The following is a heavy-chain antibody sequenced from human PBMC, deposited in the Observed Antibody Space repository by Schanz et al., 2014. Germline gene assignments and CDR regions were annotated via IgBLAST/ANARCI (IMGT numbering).Heavy chain of an antibody. J-gene: IGHJ6*02. Sequence: EEQLLQSGGGLVQPGGSLRLSCAASGFTFGSYGMSWVRQGPGKGLEWVSALSGSGGSTYYADSVKGRFTISRDNARNSLYLHMNTLGAEDTAVYYCAREEGWGIAAAGPKHYYYGMDVWGQGTTVTVSS. CDR2: LSGSGGST. D-gene: IGHD6-13*01. CDR1: GFTFGSYG. V-gene: IGHV3-23*01. CDR3: AREEGWGIAAAGPKHYYYGMDV.